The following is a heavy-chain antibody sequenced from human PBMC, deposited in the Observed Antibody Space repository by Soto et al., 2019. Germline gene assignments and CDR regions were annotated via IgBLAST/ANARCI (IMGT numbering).Heavy chain of an antibody. CDR1: GDTFNFYS. V-gene: IGHV1-69*02. Sequence: QVQLVQSGAEVKRPGSSVKVSCKAAGDTFNFYSINWVRQAPGLGLEWLGRVNPILSLSNYAQRFQGRVTMPADKSTRTAYMILNSLKSEDTAIYYCATSYGSGYRAFDYWGQGALVTVSS. CDR3: ATSYGSGYRAFDY. CDR2: VNPILSLS. J-gene: IGHJ4*02. D-gene: IGHD3-10*01.